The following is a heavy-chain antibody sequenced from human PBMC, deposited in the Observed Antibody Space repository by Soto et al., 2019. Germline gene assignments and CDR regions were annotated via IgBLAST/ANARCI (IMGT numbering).Heavy chain of an antibody. J-gene: IGHJ4*02. CDR1: GFTFSSYA. CDR2: ISGSGGST. D-gene: IGHD3-9*01. V-gene: IGHV3-23*01. Sequence: GESLKISCAASGFTFSSYAMSWVRQAPGKGLEWVSAISGSGGSTYYADSVKGRFTISRDNSKNTLYLQMNSLRAEDTAVYYCAKFWDDWESPGDYWGQGTLVTVSS. CDR3: AKFWDDWESPGDY.